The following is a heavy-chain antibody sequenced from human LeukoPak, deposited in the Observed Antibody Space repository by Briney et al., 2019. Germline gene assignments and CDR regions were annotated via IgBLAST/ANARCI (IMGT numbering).Heavy chain of an antibody. V-gene: IGHV4-34*01. Sequence: PSETLSLTCAVYGGSFSGYYWSWIRQPPGKGLEWIGEINHSGSTNYNPSLKSRVTISVDTSKNQFSLKLSSATAADTAVYYCARTLTMVRGVTTRNFDYWGQGTLVTVSS. CDR2: INHSGST. CDR3: ARTLTMVRGVTTRNFDY. J-gene: IGHJ4*02. CDR1: GGSFSGYY. D-gene: IGHD3-10*01.